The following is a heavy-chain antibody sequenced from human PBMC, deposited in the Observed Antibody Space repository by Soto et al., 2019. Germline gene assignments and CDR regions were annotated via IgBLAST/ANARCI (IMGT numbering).Heavy chain of an antibody. CDR2: ISSGGSHT. J-gene: IGHJ4*02. V-gene: IGHV3-11*06. CDR3: AVDLRFSSWSPTHGY. D-gene: IGHD3-3*01. CDR1: GFTFSEYY. Sequence: QEQLEETGGGVVKPGGSLRLSCAGSGFTFSEYYMSWIRQPPGKGLQWIAYISSGGSHTDYSDSVRGRFTSSRDNAKNSLYLHMNNLRADDTAAYYCAVDLRFSSWSPTHGYWGPGTLVIVSS.